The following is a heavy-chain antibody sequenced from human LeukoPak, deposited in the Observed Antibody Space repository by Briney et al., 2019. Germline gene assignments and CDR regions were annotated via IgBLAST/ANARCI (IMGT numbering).Heavy chain of an antibody. J-gene: IGHJ4*02. CDR2: IWYDGSNK. Sequence: GGSLRLSRAPYGFTFSSYGTHWVRQAPGKGLGWVAVIWYDGSNKCYADSVKGRFTISRDNSKNTLYLQMNSLRAEDTAVYYCARDGRGYDILTGDFDYWGQGTLVTVSS. V-gene: IGHV3-33*01. CDR3: ARDGRGYDILTGDFDY. CDR1: GFTFSSYG. D-gene: IGHD3-9*01.